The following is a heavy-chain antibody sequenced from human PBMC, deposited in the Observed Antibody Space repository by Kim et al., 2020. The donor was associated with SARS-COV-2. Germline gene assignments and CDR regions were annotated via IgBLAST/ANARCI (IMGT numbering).Heavy chain of an antibody. Sequence: LKSRVTISVDTSKNQFSLKLSSVTAADTAVYYCARVWGPRAAAGTGGFDYWGQGTLVTVSS. V-gene: IGHV4-39*07. D-gene: IGHD6-13*01. CDR3: ARVWGPRAAAGTGGFDY. J-gene: IGHJ4*02.